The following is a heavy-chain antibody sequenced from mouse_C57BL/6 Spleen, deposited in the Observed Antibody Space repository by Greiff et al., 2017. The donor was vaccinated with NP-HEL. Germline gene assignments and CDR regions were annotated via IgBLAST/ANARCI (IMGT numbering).Heavy chain of an antibody. Sequence: VKLMESGGGLVKPGGSLKLSCAASGFTFSSYAMSWVRQTPEKRLEWVATISDGGSYTYYPDNVKGRFTISRDNAKNNLYLQMSHLKSEDTAMYYCARENYGSRGDAMDYWGQGTSVTVSS. J-gene: IGHJ4*01. V-gene: IGHV5-4*01. D-gene: IGHD1-1*01. CDR3: ARENYGSRGDAMDY. CDR1: GFTFSSYA. CDR2: ISDGGSYT.